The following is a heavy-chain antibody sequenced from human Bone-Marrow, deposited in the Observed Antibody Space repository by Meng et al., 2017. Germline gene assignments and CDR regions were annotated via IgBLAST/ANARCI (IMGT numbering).Heavy chain of an antibody. CDR2: IKQDGSGT. D-gene: IGHD5-24*01. J-gene: IGHJ4*02. V-gene: IGHV3-7*01. Sequence: GGSLRLSCVASGFTLGNNWMSWVRQAPGKGLEWVANIKQDGSGTYYVDSVKGRFIISRDNAKNSLFLQMDSLRAEDTAVYYCARARWLQAKDYFDYWGQGTLVTVSS. CDR1: GFTLGNNW. CDR3: ARARWLQAKDYFDY.